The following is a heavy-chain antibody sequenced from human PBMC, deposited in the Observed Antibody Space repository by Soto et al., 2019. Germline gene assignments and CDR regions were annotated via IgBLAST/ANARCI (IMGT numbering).Heavy chain of an antibody. Sequence: SETLSLTCAVYGGSFSGYYWSWIRQPPGKGLEWIGEINHSGSTNYNPSLKSRVTISVDTSKNQFSLKLSSVTAADTAVYYCASSPKPKAAARSGRNPRNIEYWGQGTLVTVSS. CDR3: ASSPKPKAAARSGRNPRNIEY. CDR1: GGSFSGYY. D-gene: IGHD2-2*01. CDR2: INHSGST. J-gene: IGHJ4*02. V-gene: IGHV4-34*01.